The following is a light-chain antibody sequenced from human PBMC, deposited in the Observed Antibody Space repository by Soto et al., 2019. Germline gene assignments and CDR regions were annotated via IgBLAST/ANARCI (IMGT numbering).Light chain of an antibody. Sequence: DIQMNQSPSTLSASVGDRVTITCRASQSISSRLAWYQQKPGKAPKFLVYDASNLESGVPSRFSGSGSGTEFTLTISSLQPDDFATYYCQHYNSYSEAFDQGTKVDI. CDR3: QHYNSYSEA. V-gene: IGKV1-5*01. CDR2: DAS. CDR1: QSISSR. J-gene: IGKJ1*01.